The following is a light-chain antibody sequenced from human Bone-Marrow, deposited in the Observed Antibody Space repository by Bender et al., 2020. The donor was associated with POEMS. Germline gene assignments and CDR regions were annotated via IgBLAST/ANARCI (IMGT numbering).Light chain of an antibody. CDR3: VLYLGGGISV. CDR2: DVS. CDR1: TSNVGGYNY. Sequence: QSALTQPPSASGSPGQSVTISCTGTTSNVGGYNYVSWYQQHPGKAPKLMVYDVSERPSGVPDRFSGSILGNKAALTITGAQADDESDYYCVLYLGGGISVFGGGTKLTVL. J-gene: IGLJ2*01. V-gene: IGLV2-11*01.